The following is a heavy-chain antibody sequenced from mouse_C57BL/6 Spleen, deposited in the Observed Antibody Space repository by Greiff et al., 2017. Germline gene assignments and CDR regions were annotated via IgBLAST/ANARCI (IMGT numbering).Heavy chain of an antibody. J-gene: IGHJ4*01. CDR2: ISDGGSYT. Sequence: EVKLMESGGGLVKPGGSLKLSCAASGFTFSSYAMSWVRQTPEKRLEWVATISDGGSYTYYPDNVKGRFTISRDNAKNNLYLQMSHLKSEDTAMYYCARAYDYYAMDYWGQGTSVTVSS. D-gene: IGHD6-5*01. CDR1: GFTFSSYA. V-gene: IGHV5-4*03. CDR3: ARAYDYYAMDY.